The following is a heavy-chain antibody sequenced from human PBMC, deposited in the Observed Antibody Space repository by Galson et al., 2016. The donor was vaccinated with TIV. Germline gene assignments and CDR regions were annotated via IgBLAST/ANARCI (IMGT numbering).Heavy chain of an antibody. V-gene: IGHV3-30*04. CDR2: ISYDGSNH. CDR3: AKDFSTYAIRYFQWLLGDPIGV. D-gene: IGHD3-9*01. Sequence: SLRLSCAASGFTFSNYAMHWVRQAPGKGPEWVAVISYDGSNHFYPDSVKGRFTMSRDNSKNTLYLQMNSLRAEDTAVYYCAKDFSTYAIRYFQWLLGDPIGVWGQGIMVAVSS. CDR1: GFTFSNYA. J-gene: IGHJ3*01.